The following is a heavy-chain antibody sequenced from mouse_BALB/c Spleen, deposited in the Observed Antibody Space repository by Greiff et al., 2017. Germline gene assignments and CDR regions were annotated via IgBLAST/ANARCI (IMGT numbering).Heavy chain of an antibody. CDR3: VRHEKYGNCFAY. Sequence: DVKLVESGGGLVQPKGSLKLSCAASGFTFNTYAMNWVRQAPGKGLEWVARIRSKSNNYATYYADSVKDRFTISRDDSQSMLYLQMNNLKTEDTAMYYCVRHEKYGNCFAYWGQGTLVTVSA. D-gene: IGHD2-10*02. CDR1: GFTFNTYA. V-gene: IGHV10-1*02. J-gene: IGHJ3*01. CDR2: IRSKSNNYAT.